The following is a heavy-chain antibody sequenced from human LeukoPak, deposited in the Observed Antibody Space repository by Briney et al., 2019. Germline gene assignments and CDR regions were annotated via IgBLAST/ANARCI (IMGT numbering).Heavy chain of an antibody. CDR2: ISGSGGST. V-gene: IGHV3-23*01. D-gene: IGHD7-27*01. Sequence: GGSLRLSCEASGFTFSSFDMSWVRQAPGKGLEWVSAISGSGGSTYYADSVKGRLTISRDNSKNTLYLQMNSLRAEDTAVYYCAKGNNWGPFDYWGQGTLVTVSS. CDR3: AKGNNWGPFDY. J-gene: IGHJ4*02. CDR1: GFTFSSFD.